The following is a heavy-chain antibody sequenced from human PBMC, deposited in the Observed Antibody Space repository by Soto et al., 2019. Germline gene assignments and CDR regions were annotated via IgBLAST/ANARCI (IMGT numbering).Heavy chain of an antibody. J-gene: IGHJ3*02. Sequence: GGSLRLSCAASGFTFSSYAMSWVRQAPGKGLEWVSAISGSGGSTYYADSVKGRFTISRDNSKNTLYLQMNSLRAEDTAVDFGAKAETGWPAINKDDAFDIWGQGTMVTVSS. CDR1: GFTFSSYA. CDR3: AKAETGWPAINKDDAFDI. V-gene: IGHV3-23*01. CDR2: ISGSGGST.